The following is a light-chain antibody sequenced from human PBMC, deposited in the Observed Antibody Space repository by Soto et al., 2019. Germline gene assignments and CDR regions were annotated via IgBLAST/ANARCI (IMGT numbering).Light chain of an antibody. CDR1: SSDVGGYNY. CDR3: SSYTISSALVV. V-gene: IGLV2-14*01. Sequence: QSVLTQPASVSGSPGQSITISCTGTSSDVGGYNYVSWYQQHPGKAPKLMIYDVSNRPSGVSNRFSGAKSGNTASLTIYGLQAEDEADYYCSSYTISSALVVFGGGTKLTVL. J-gene: IGLJ2*01. CDR2: DVS.